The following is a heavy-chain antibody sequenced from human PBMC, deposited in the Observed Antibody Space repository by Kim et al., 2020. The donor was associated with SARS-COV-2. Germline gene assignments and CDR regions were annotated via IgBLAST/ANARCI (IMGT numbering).Heavy chain of an antibody. V-gene: IGHV4-59*13. J-gene: IGHJ5*02. CDR3: PRGMPDFWSVLGFAP. D-gene: IGHD3-3*01. CDR2: IYYSGST. Sequence: SETLSLTCTVSGGSISSYYWSWIRQPPGKGLEWIGYIYYSGSTNYNPSLKSRVTISVDTSKNQFSLKLTSVTAAATAVYSCPRGMPDFWSVLGFAPWGQG. CDR1: GGSISSYY.